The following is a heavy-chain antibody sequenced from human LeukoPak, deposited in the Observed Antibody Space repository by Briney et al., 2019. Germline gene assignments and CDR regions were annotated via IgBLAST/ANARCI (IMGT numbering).Heavy chain of an antibody. D-gene: IGHD2-15*01. CDR3: AKQLGYCSDGSCYFES. V-gene: IGHV3-23*01. J-gene: IGHJ4*02. CDR1: GFTFSSYA. CDR2: ISDSGSST. Sequence: AGGSLRLSCEASGFTFSSYAMSWVRQAPGKGLEWVSAISDSGSSTYDADSVKGRFTISRDNSKNTLYLQMHSLRAEDTAVYYCAKQLGYCSDGSCYFESWGQGTLVTVSS.